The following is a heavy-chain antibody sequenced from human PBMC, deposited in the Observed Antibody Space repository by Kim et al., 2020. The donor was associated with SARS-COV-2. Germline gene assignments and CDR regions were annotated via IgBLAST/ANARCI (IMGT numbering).Heavy chain of an antibody. V-gene: IGHV4-59*01. CDR3: ASIFGGRLGWFDP. J-gene: IGHJ5*02. Sequence: YTPSLKSRVTISVDTSKNPFSLKLSSVTAADTAVYYCASIFGGRLGWFDPWGQGTLVTVSS. D-gene: IGHD3-10*02.